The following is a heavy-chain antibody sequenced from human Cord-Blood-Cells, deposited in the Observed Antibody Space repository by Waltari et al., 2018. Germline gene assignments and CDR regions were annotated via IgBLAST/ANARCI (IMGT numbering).Heavy chain of an antibody. Sequence: EVQLVESGGGLIPPGGSLRLSCAASGFTVSSHSLSWVRQPPGKGLEWVSVIYSGGSTYYADSVKGRFTISRDNSKNTLYLQMNSLRAEDTAVYYCARASYYYDSSGYYFDYWGQGTLVTVSS. D-gene: IGHD3-22*01. CDR1: GFTVSSHS. CDR2: IYSGGST. CDR3: ARASYYYDSSGYYFDY. V-gene: IGHV3-53*01. J-gene: IGHJ4*02.